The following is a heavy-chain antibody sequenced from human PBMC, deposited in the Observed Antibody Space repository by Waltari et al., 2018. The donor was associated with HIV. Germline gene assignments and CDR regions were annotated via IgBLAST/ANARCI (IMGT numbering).Heavy chain of an antibody. D-gene: IGHD3-10*01. J-gene: IGHJ5*02. Sequence: GRSLRLSCAASGFKFDDYAMHWVRQPPGKGLEWVSSISWHSIRITYADSVRGRFTISRDNAKKSLYLQMDSLRPEDTALYYCTRGPMYNWFDPWGQGTLVTVSS. CDR2: ISWHSIRI. CDR3: TRGPMYNWFDP. V-gene: IGHV3-9*01. CDR1: GFKFDDYA.